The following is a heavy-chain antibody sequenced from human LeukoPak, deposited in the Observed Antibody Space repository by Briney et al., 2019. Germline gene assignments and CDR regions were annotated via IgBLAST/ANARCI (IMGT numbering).Heavy chain of an antibody. V-gene: IGHV1-2*02. CDR2: INPNSGRT. J-gene: IGHJ4*02. D-gene: IGHD2-21*01. Sequence: ASVKVSCTASGYSFTGYYIHWVRQAPGQGLEWMGWINPNSGRTNYAQNFQGRVSMTRDTSVSTVYMELTGLRSDDTALYYCARDGVGICTGGDCTGFGDWGQGTLVT. CDR3: ARDGVGICTGGDCTGFGD. CDR1: GYSFTGYY.